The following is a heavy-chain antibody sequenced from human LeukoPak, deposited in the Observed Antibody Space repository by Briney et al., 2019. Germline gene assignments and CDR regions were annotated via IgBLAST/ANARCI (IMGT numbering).Heavy chain of an antibody. CDR1: GFTFSSYA. V-gene: IGHV3-23*01. CDR3: AKVPGFIAAAAYFDY. J-gene: IGHJ4*02. Sequence: GGSLRLSCAASGFTFSSYAMSWVRQAPGKGLEWVSAISGSGGSTYYADSVKGRFTISRDNSKNTLYLQMNGLRAEDTAVYYCAKVPGFIAAAAYFDYWGQGTLVTVSS. D-gene: IGHD6-13*01. CDR2: ISGSGGST.